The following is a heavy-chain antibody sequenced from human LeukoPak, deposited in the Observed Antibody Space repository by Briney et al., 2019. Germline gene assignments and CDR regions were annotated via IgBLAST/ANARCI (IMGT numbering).Heavy chain of an antibody. D-gene: IGHD3-10*01. V-gene: IGHV3-7*04. CDR3: ARRESSGSYKGSWFDR. J-gene: IGHJ5*02. CDR1: GFTFSSYW. CDR2: IKQDGSEE. Sequence: GGSLRLSCAPSGFTFSSYWMSWVRQAPGKRLERVANIKQDGSEEYYVDSMKGRFTIARDNAKSSLYMQMNSLRAEETAVYYCARRESSGSYKGSWFDRWGQGTLVTVSS.